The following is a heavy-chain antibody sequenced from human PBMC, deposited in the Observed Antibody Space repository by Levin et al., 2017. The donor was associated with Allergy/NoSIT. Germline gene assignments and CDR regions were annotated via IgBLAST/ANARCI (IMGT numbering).Heavy chain of an antibody. Sequence: SPTLSLPCTVSGGSIRSSYWSWIRQAPGKGLEWIGYISDSGTTNYNPSLKSRVTITVDTPKNQFSVKLRSVTAADTAVYYCARDRTVTTSAVYYYGMDVWGQGTTVTVSS. V-gene: IGHV4-59*01. CDR3: ARDRTVTTSAVYYYGMDV. CDR2: ISDSGTT. J-gene: IGHJ6*02. D-gene: IGHD4-11*01. CDR1: GGSIRSSY.